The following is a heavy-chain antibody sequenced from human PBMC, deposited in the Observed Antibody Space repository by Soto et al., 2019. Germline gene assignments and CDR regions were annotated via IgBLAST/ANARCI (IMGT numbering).Heavy chain of an antibody. CDR3: ARDRGDYYFDY. J-gene: IGHJ4*02. Sequence: QVQLQESGPGLVKPSQTLSLTCTVSGGSISSGGYYWTWIRQHPGKGLEWIAYIYYSGTTYYNTSLKSRVTISVDTSKNQFSLKLYSLTVADTAVYYCARDRGDYYFDYWGQGTLVTVSS. V-gene: IGHV4-31*03. CDR1: GGSISSGGYY. CDR2: IYYSGTT. D-gene: IGHD3-16*01.